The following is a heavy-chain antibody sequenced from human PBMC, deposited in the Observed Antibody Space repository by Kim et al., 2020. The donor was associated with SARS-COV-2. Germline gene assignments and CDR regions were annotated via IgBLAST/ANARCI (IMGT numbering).Heavy chain of an antibody. Sequence: SETLSLTCTVSGGSISSYYWSWIRQPPGKGLEWIGYIYYSGSTNYNPSLKSRVTISVDTSKNQFSLKLSSVTAADTAVYYCATSHSSSPPLFDYWGQGTLVTVSS. CDR2: IYYSGST. V-gene: IGHV4-59*01. CDR3: ATSHSSSPPLFDY. D-gene: IGHD6-6*01. J-gene: IGHJ4*02. CDR1: GGSISSYY.